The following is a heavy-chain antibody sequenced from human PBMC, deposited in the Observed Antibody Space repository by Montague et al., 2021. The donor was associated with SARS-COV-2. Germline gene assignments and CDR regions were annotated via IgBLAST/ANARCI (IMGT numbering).Heavy chain of an antibody. CDR1: GGSVSSRSYY. Sequence: SETLSLTCTVSGGSVSSRSYYWGWIRQPPGKGLEWIGSIYYSGSTHYNPSLKSRVTISVDTSKNQFSLKPSSVTAADTAVYYCARREDYYGSGSYPNWGQGTLVTVSS. V-gene: IGHV4-39*01. J-gene: IGHJ4*02. CDR3: ARREDYYGSGSYPN. CDR2: IYYSGST. D-gene: IGHD3-10*01.